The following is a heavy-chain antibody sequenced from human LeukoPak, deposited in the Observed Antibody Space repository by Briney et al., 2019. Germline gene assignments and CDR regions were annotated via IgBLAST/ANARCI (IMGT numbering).Heavy chain of an antibody. V-gene: IGHV3-53*01. CDR2: IYSGGGT. J-gene: IGHJ6*02. CDR3: ARGSKQQLIGYYSYAMDV. D-gene: IGHD6-13*01. Sequence: GGSLRLSCAASGFTFSSYEMNWVRQAPGKGLEWVSVIYSGGGTYYADSVKGRFTISRDNSKNTLYLQMNSLKAEDTAVYYCARGSKQQLIGYYSYAMDVWGQGTTVTVSS. CDR1: GFTFSSYE.